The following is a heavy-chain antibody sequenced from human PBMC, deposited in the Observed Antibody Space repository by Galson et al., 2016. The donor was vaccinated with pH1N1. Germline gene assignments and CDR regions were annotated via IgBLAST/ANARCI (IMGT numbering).Heavy chain of an antibody. V-gene: IGHV1-46*03. Sequence: SVKVSCKASGYTDYIHWVRQAPGQGLEWMGLITDSGGRTTYAQNFQGRVTMTRDTSTSTVYMELSSLTSEDTALYYCARDAALVDVWDLYAFDIRGQGTMVTVSS. CDR2: ITDSGGRT. D-gene: IGHD1-26*01. J-gene: IGHJ3*02. CDR3: ARDAALVDVWDLYAFDI. CDR1: GYTDY.